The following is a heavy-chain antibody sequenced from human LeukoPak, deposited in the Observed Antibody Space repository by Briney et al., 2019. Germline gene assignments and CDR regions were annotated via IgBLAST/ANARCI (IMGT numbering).Heavy chain of an antibody. Sequence: SETLSLTCAVSGYSISSGYYWGWIRQPPGKGLEWIGSIYHSGSTYYNPSLKSRVTISVDTSKNQFSLKLSSVTAADTAVYYCAREWYCSSTSCYDYYYYMDVWGKGTTVTVSS. CDR1: GYSISSGYY. D-gene: IGHD2-2*01. V-gene: IGHV4-38-2*02. CDR3: AREWYCSSTSCYDYYYYMDV. J-gene: IGHJ6*03. CDR2: IYHSGST.